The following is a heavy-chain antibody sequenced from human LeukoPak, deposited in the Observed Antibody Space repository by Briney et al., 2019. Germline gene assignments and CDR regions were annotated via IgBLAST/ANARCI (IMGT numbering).Heavy chain of an antibody. J-gene: IGHJ1*01. V-gene: IGHV3-53*01. CDR2: IYSGDNT. CDR1: GFTVSSNY. CDR3: ASRGEYSSEYFQH. D-gene: IGHD6-6*01. Sequence: GGSLRLSCAASGFTVSSNYMSWVRQAPGEGLEWVSVIYSGDNTYYADSVKGRFTISRDNSKNTLYLQMNSLRAEDTAVYYCASRGEYSSEYFQHWGQGTLVTVSS.